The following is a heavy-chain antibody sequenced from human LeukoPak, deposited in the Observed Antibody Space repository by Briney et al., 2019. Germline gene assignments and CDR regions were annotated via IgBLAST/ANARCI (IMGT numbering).Heavy chain of an antibody. CDR3: ASGRQLGY. Sequence: PPGGSLSLSCAASGFTFSNYWMSWVRQAPGKGLEWVANIKEDGSEKYYVDSVKGRFTISRDNAGNSLYLQMNSLRAEDTAVYYCASGRQLGYWGQGTLVTVSS. CDR1: GFTFSNYW. V-gene: IGHV3-7*01. CDR2: IKEDGSEK. D-gene: IGHD6-13*01. J-gene: IGHJ4*02.